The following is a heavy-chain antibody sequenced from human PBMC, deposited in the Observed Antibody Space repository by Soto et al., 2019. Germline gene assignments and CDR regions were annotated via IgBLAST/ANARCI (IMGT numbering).Heavy chain of an antibody. CDR2: INSDGSST. D-gene: IGHD2-15*01. CDR1: GFTFSSYW. V-gene: IGHV3-74*01. Sequence: GGSLRLSCAASGFTFSSYWMHWVRQAPGKGLVWVSRINSDGSSTSYADSVKGRFTISRDNAKNTLYLQMNSLRAEDTAVYYCARDRNRCSGGSCYLYGMDVWGQGTTVTVSS. J-gene: IGHJ6*02. CDR3: ARDRNRCSGGSCYLYGMDV.